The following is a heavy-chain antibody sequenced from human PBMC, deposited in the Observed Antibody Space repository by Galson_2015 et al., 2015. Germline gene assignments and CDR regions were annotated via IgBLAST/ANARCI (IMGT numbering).Heavy chain of an antibody. V-gene: IGHV3-30*18. J-gene: IGHJ2*01. CDR2: TSHDGGSK. CDR1: GFTFSNFG. D-gene: IGHD1-26*01. CDR3: AKDSPILTIVGSTAGYFDR. Sequence: SLRLSCAASGFTFSNFGMHWVRQAPGKGLEWVAVTSHDGGSKYYADSVKGRFTLSRDNSKNTLYLQMNSLRPEDTAVYYCAKDSPILTIVGSTAGYFDRWGRGTLVTVSS.